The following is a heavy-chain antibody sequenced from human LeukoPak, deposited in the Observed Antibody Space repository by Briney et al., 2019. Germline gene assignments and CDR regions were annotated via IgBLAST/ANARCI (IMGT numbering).Heavy chain of an antibody. Sequence: GGSLRLSCAASGFTFSSYEMNWVRQAPGKGLEWVSYISSSGSTIYYADSVKGRFTISRDNAKNSLYLQMNSLRAEDTAAYYCARDRARGRSDYWAREPWSPSPQ. CDR3: ARDRARGRSDY. J-gene: IGHJ4*02. V-gene: IGHV3-48*03. CDR2: ISSSGSTI. D-gene: IGHD3-10*01. CDR1: GFTFSSYE.